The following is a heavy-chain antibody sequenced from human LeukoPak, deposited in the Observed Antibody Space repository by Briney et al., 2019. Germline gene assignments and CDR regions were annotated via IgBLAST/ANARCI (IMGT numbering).Heavy chain of an antibody. CDR2: IKQDGSEK. D-gene: IGHD4-17*01. J-gene: IGHJ5*02. Sequence: PGGSLRLSCAASGFTFSSYWMSWVRPAPGKGLEWVASIKQDGSEKHYVDSVKGRFTISRDNAKNSLYLQMNSLRAEDTALYYCARAPGEGWFDPWGQGTLVTVSS. CDR1: GFTFSSYW. V-gene: IGHV3-7*01. CDR3: ARAPGEGWFDP.